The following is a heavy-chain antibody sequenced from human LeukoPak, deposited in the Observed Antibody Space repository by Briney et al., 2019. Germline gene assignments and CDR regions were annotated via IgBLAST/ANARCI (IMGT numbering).Heavy chain of an antibody. J-gene: IGHJ1*01. CDR2: ITSSSSYI. Sequence: KPGGSLRLSCAASGFTFSSYSMNWVRQAPGKGLEWVSSITSSSSYIYYADSVKGRFTISRDNAKNSLYLQMNSLRAEDTAVYYCARDFGSGWYGYFQHWGQGTLVTVSS. CDR1: GFTFSSYS. D-gene: IGHD6-19*01. V-gene: IGHV3-21*01. CDR3: ARDFGSGWYGYFQH.